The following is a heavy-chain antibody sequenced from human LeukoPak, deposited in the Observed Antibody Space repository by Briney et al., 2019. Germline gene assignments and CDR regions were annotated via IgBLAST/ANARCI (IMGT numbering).Heavy chain of an antibody. D-gene: IGHD3-22*01. CDR2: INHSGST. J-gene: IGHJ4*02. CDR3: ARHRPRGYYDSSGNRYYFDY. V-gene: IGHV4-39*01. Sequence: PSETLSLTCTVSDGSIRSSSYYWGWIRQPPGKGLEWIGEINHSGSTNYNPSLKSRVTISVDTSKNQFSLKLSSVTAADTAVYYCARHRPRGYYDSSGNRYYFDYWGQGTLVTVSS. CDR1: DGSIRSSSYY.